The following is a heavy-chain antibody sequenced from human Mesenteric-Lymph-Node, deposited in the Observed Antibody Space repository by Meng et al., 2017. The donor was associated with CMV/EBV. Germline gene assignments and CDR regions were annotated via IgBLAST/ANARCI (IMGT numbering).Heavy chain of an antibody. CDR1: GDSIGSYY. D-gene: IGHD1-26*01. V-gene: IGHV4-59*01. CDR2: IYYSGTT. CDR3: ARDRGSHYGGGPLYYYYGMDV. J-gene: IGHJ6*02. Sequence: SETLSLTCTVSGDSIGSYYWSWLRQPPGKDLEGIGYIYYSGTTDHNPSLKSRVTISVDTSQNQFSLTLRSVTAADTAVYYCARDRGSHYGGGPLYYYYGMDVWGPGTTVTVSS.